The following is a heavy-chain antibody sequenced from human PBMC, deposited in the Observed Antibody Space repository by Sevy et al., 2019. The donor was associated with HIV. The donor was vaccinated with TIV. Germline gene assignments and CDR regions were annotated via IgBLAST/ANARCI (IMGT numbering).Heavy chain of an antibody. J-gene: IGHJ4*02. D-gene: IGHD1-26*01. CDR3: ARGQWEHLY. CDR1: GGSFSGFY. V-gene: IGHV4-34*01. CDR2: IIHTGNT. Sequence: SETLSLTCAVYGGSFSGFYWSWIRQPPGKGLEWIGEIIHTGNTNYNPDLKSRVTISVDTSKNQFSLNLTSVTAADTAVYYCARGQWEHLYWGQGTLVTVSS.